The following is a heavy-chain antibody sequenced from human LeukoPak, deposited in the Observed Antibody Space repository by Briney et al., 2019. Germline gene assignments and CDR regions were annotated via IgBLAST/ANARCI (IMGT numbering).Heavy chain of an antibody. CDR2: INSDGTTT. CDR3: ARGGYGAIDY. J-gene: IGHJ4*02. Sequence: GGSLRLSCAASGFTFSSLWMHWVRQAPGKGLVWVSYINSDGTTTSYADSVKGRFTISRDNAKTTLYLQVNSLRAEDTAVYYCARGGYGAIDYWGQGTLVTVSS. CDR1: GFTFSSLW. V-gene: IGHV3-74*01. D-gene: IGHD4-17*01.